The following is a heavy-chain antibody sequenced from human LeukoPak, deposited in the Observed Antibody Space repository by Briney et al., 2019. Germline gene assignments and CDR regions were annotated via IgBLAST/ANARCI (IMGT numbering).Heavy chain of an antibody. J-gene: IGHJ4*02. CDR1: GFSFSDYG. D-gene: IGHD6-13*01. Sequence: GGSLRLSCAASGFSFSDYGMYWVRQAPGKGLEWVAFIRYDGTNKYYGDSVKGRITISRDNSKNTLYLQMNSLRAEDTAVYYCARAGPSSSWHQFDYWGQGTLVTVSS. CDR3: ARAGPSSSWHQFDY. V-gene: IGHV3-30*02. CDR2: IRYDGTNK.